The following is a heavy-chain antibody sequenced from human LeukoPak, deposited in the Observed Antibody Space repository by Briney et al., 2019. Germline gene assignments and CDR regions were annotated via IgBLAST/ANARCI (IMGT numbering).Heavy chain of an antibody. J-gene: IGHJ3*02. CDR3: ARETSEQWLADDAFDI. Sequence: GRSLRLSCAASAFTFSSYSMNWVRQAPGTGLESVSSISSSSSYIYYADSVKGRFTISRDNAKTSLYLQMNSMRAEDTAVYYCARETSEQWLADDAFDIWGQGTMVTVSS. CDR1: AFTFSSYS. V-gene: IGHV3-21*01. CDR2: ISSSSSYI. D-gene: IGHD6-19*01.